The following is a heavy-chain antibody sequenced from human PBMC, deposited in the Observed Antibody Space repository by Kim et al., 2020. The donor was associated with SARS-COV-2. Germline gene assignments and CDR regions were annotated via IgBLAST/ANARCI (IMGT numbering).Heavy chain of an antibody. CDR3: ARTWVAGGRNDAFDI. D-gene: IGHD2-15*01. J-gene: IGHJ3*02. V-gene: IGHV4-30-4*01. Sequence: SETLSLTCTVSGGSISSGDYYWSWIRQPPGKGLEWIGYIYYSGSTYYNPSLKSRVTISVDTSKNQFSLKLSSVTAADTAVYYCARTWVAGGRNDAFDIWGQGTMVTVSS. CDR1: GGSISSGDYY. CDR2: IYYSGST.